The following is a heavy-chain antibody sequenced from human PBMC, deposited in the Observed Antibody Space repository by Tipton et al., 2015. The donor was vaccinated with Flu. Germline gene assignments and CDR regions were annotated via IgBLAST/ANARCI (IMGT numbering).Heavy chain of an antibody. Sequence: QSGAEVKKPGASVKVSCEASGYIFTSYDINWVRRATGQGLEWMGWINPSTGDTGYAQGFQGRVTMTRSTSMSTVYMELSSLTPEDTAVYYCARITSSNTNWGQGTLVTVSS. CDR2: INPSTGDT. CDR3: ARITSSNTN. CDR1: GYIFTSYD. V-gene: IGHV1-8*01. D-gene: IGHD2-2*01. J-gene: IGHJ4*02.